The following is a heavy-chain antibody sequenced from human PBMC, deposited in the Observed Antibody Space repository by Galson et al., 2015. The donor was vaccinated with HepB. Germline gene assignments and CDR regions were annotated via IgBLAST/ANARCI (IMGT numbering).Heavy chain of an antibody. CDR2: ISYDGSNK. CDR3: ANSQRNYFLFDY. Sequence: SLRLSCAASGFTFSSYGMHWVRQAPGKGLEWVAVISYDGSNKYYADSVKGRFTISRDNSKNTLYLQMNSLRAEDTAVYYCANSQRNYFLFDYWGQGTLVTVSS. V-gene: IGHV3-30*18. D-gene: IGHD1-7*01. J-gene: IGHJ4*02. CDR1: GFTFSSYG.